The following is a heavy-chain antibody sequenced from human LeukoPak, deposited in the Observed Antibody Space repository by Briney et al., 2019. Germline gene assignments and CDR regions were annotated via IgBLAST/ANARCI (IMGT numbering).Heavy chain of an antibody. CDR2: ISSSSSYI. CDR1: GFTFSSYS. J-gene: IGHJ5*02. Sequence: GGSLRLSCAASGFTFSSYSMNWVRQAPGKGLEWVSSISSSSSYIYYADSVKGRFTISRDNAKNSLYLQMNSLRAEDTAVYYCARDSSYGDYGGWFDPWGQGTLVTVSS. CDR3: ARDSSYGDYGGWFDP. V-gene: IGHV3-21*01. D-gene: IGHD4-17*01.